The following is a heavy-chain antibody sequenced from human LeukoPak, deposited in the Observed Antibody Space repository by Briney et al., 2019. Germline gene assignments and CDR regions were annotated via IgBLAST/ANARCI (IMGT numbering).Heavy chain of an antibody. Sequence: GGSLRLSCAASGFTFSSYAMSWVRQAPGKGLEWVSYISSSGSTIYYADSVKGRFTISRDNAKNSLYLQMNSLRAEDTAVYYCAREGSGRRYYYMDVWGKGTTVTISS. CDR3: AREGSGRRYYYMDV. J-gene: IGHJ6*03. CDR2: ISSSGSTI. V-gene: IGHV3-48*03. CDR1: GFTFSSYA. D-gene: IGHD3-10*01.